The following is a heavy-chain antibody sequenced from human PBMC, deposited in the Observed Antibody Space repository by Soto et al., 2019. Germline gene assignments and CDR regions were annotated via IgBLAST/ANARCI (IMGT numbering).Heavy chain of an antibody. V-gene: IGHV3-49*05. CDR3: SRYTYTSRYSYYGMDV. D-gene: IGHD6-19*01. Sequence: EVQVVESGGDLVKPGQSLRLSCTASGFTFGDYAMSWFRQAPGKGLEWVGVVRSKAYGGTSDYAASVKGRFTISRDDSTRIAYLQTDTLRTDDTAVYYCSRYTYTSRYSYYGMDVWGHGTTVTVSS. CDR1: GFTFGDYA. CDR2: VRSKAYGGTS. J-gene: IGHJ6*02.